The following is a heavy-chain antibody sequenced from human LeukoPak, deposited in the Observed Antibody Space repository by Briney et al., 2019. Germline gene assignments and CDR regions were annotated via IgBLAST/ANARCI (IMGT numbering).Heavy chain of an antibody. J-gene: IGHJ6*03. CDR1: SGSISSAC. CDR3: ARQISDYYYYYIDV. V-gene: IGHV4-59*08. D-gene: IGHD3-3*01. Sequence: PSETLSLTCTVSSGSISSACWSWIRQTPGKGLEWIGCKSSTGGTTNYNPSLKSRVTMSEDTSKNQFSLTLRSVTATDTAVYYCARQISDYYYYYIDVWGKGTTVTVSS. CDR2: KSSTGGTT.